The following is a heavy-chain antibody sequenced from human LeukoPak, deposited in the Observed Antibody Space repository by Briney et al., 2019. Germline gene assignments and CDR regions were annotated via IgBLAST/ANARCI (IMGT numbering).Heavy chain of an antibody. V-gene: IGHV3-74*01. CDR3: AKDEDHDYGDYYFDY. CDR1: GFTFSNYW. Sequence: GGSLRLSCAASGFTFSNYWMHWVRQAPGKGLVWVSRINSDGINTSYADSVKGRFTISRDNAKNTLYLQMNSLRAEDTAVYYCAKDEDHDYGDYYFDYWGQGTLVTVSS. J-gene: IGHJ4*02. CDR2: INSDGINT. D-gene: IGHD4-17*01.